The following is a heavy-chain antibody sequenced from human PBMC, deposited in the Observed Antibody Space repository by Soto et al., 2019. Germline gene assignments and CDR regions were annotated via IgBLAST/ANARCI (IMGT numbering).Heavy chain of an antibody. CDR1: GFTISRYA. CDR2: ITGGGGST. V-gene: IGHV3-23*01. Sequence: PGGSLRLSCAASGFTISRYAMSWVRQAPGKGLEWVSAITGGGGSTYYADSVKGRFTISRDNSKNTLYLQMNSLRAEDTAVYFCAKDIVEVPGPHDDWGQGTLVTVSS. J-gene: IGHJ4*02. D-gene: IGHD2-2*01. CDR3: AKDIVEVPGPHDD.